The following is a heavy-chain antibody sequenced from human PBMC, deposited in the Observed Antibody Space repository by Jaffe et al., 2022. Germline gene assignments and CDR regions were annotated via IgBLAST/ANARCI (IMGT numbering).Heavy chain of an antibody. D-gene: IGHD6-13*01. V-gene: IGHV4-38-2*01. Sequence: QVQLQESGPGLVKPSETLSLTCAVSGYSISSGYYWGWIRQPPGKGLEWIGSIYHSGSTYYNPSLKSRVTISVDTSKNQFSLKLSSVTAADTAVYYCARYGIAAAWEFDYWGQGTLVTVSS. CDR2: IYHSGST. CDR3: ARYGIAAAWEFDY. CDR1: GYSISSGYY. J-gene: IGHJ4*02.